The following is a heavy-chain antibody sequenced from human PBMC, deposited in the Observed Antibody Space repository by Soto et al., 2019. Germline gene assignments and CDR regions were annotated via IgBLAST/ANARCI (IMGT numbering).Heavy chain of an antibody. J-gene: IGHJ5*02. V-gene: IGHV4-31*03. CDR2: IYYSGST. D-gene: IGHD2-15*01. Sequence: QVQLQESGPGLVKPSQTLSLTCTVSGGSISSGGYYWSWIRQHPGKGLEWIGYIYYSGSTYYNPSLKSRVTISVDTSKNLFSLKLSSVTAADTAVYYCARDVGSNCSGGSCYLRNWFDPWGQGTLVTVSS. CDR1: GGSISSGGYY. CDR3: ARDVGSNCSGGSCYLRNWFDP.